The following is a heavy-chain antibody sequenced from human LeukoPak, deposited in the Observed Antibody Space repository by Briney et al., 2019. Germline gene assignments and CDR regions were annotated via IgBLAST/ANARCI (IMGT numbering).Heavy chain of an antibody. D-gene: IGHD6-19*01. V-gene: IGHV5-51*01. CDR1: GYSFTSYW. CDR3: ARPSSGWYGGGYYFDY. CDR2: IYPGDSDI. J-gene: IGHJ4*02. Sequence: GASLKISCKGSGYSFTSYWIGWVRQIPGKGLEWMGIIYPGDSDIRYSPSFQGQVTISADKSISTAYLQWSSLKASDTAMYYCARPSSGWYGGGYYFDYWGQGTLVTVSS.